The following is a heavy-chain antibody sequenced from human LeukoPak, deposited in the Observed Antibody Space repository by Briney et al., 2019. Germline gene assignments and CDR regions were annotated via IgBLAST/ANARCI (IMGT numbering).Heavy chain of an antibody. Sequence: SETLSLTCTVSGGSISSSSYYWGSIRQPPGKGLEWIGSIYYSGSTYYNPSLKSRVTISVDTSKNQFSLKLSSVTAADTAVYYCARYYDSSGVGYYYYYYYMDVWGKGTTVTVSS. J-gene: IGHJ6*03. V-gene: IGHV4-39*01. D-gene: IGHD3-22*01. CDR3: ARYYDSSGVGYYYYYYYMDV. CDR1: GGSISSSSYY. CDR2: IYYSGST.